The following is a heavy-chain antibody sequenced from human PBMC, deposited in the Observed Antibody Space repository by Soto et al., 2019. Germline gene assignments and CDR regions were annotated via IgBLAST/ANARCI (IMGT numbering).Heavy chain of an antibody. D-gene: IGHD2-8*01. Sequence: QVQLVESGGGVVQPGESLRLSCAASEFTFSSYAMHWVRQAPGKGLEWVAVVSNDGSNKYYADSVKGRFTISRDNSKNTLNLQMNSPRAEDTAVYYCAKDQSTNSRSYHALDVWGQGTTVTVSS. CDR2: VSNDGSNK. V-gene: IGHV3-30*18. CDR1: EFTFSSYA. J-gene: IGHJ6*02. CDR3: AKDQSTNSRSYHALDV.